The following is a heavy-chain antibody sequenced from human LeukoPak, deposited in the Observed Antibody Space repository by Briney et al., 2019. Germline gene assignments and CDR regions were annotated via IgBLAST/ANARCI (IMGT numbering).Heavy chain of an antibody. CDR1: GVTLSSHS. V-gene: IGHV3-48*01. CDR2: ISSSRSNI. D-gene: IGHD3-16*01. CDR3: ASGGDSWRNEGSLLRS. J-gene: IGHJ5*02. Sequence: GGSLRLSCAASGVTLSSHSMNWVRQAPGKGLEWVSYISSSRSNINYADSVKGRSTIFRDNDKNLLYLQMNSLRAGDTAVYYCASGGDSWRNEGSLLRSWGQGTLVTVSS.